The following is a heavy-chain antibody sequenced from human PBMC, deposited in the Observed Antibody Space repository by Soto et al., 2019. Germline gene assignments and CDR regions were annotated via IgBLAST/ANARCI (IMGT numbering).Heavy chain of an antibody. V-gene: IGHV3-21*01. J-gene: IGHJ4*02. CDR3: ATTTGDY. D-gene: IGHD5-12*01. CDR1: GFTFSSYS. CDR2: ISSDNTYI. Sequence: KAGGSLRLSCAASGFTFSSYSMNWVRQAPGKGLEWVSSISSDNTYIYYVDSVRGRFTISRDNAKNSLYLQMNSLRAEDTAVYYCATTTGDYWGQGTLVTVSS.